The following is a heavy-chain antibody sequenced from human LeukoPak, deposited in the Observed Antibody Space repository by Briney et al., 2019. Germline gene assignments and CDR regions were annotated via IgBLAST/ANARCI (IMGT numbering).Heavy chain of an antibody. CDR3: VKEGTPYVSSYFDY. CDR1: GFTFSSYG. Sequence: GRSLRLSCAASGFTFSSYGMHWVRQAPGKGLEWVAVIWYDGSNKYYADSVKDRFTISRDNPRNMLYLQMNSLRADDTAVYYCVKEGTPYVSSYFDYWGQGTLVTVSS. CDR2: IWYDGSNK. J-gene: IGHJ4*02. D-gene: IGHD6-6*01. V-gene: IGHV3-33*06.